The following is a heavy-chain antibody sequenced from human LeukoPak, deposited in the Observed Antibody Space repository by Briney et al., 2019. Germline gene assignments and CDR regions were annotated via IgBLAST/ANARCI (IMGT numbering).Heavy chain of an antibody. J-gene: IGHJ4*02. Sequence: SETLSLTCAVSGGSISSGGYSWSWIRQPPGKGLEWIGYIYHSGSTYYNPSLKSRVTISVDRSKNQFSLKLSSVTAADTAVYYCAVYFDWFIDYWGQGTLVTVSS. CDR1: GGSISSGGYS. CDR2: IYHSGST. D-gene: IGHD3-9*01. CDR3: AVYFDWFIDY. V-gene: IGHV4-30-2*01.